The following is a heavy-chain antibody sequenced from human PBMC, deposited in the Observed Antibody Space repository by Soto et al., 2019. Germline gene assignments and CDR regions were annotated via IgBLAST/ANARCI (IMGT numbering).Heavy chain of an antibody. D-gene: IGHD2-21*01. Sequence: QVQLVESGGGVVQPGRSLRLSCAASGFTFSTYGMHWVRQAPGKGLEWLAVISFDGVNKYYEDSVKGRFTISRDNSKNTLYLQMNTLGAEDTAVYYCARYRGNYWYFDLWGRGTLVTVSS. CDR3: ARYRGNYWYFDL. J-gene: IGHJ2*01. V-gene: IGHV3-30*03. CDR1: GFTFSTYG. CDR2: ISFDGVNK.